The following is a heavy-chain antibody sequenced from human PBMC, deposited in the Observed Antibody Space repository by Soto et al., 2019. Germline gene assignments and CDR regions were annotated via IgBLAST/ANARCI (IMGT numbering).Heavy chain of an antibody. J-gene: IGHJ3*01. Sequence: GGSLRLSCEASGMNFGGYWMHWVRQAPGKGLVWVSEINTDGTSTNYADSLKGRFTISRDDAKNTLYLQMNSLRAEDTAMYYCTRRDSGAFDVWGHGTMVTVSS. V-gene: IGHV3-74*01. CDR2: INTDGTST. CDR1: GMNFGGYW. CDR3: TRRDSGAFDV.